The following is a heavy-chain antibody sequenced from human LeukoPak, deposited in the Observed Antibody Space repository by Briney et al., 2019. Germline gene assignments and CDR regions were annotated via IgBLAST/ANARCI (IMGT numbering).Heavy chain of an antibody. Sequence: GASVTVSCKASGYTFTGYYIHWVRQAPGQGLEWMGIINPSGGSTSYAQKFQGRVTMTRDTSTSTVYMEVSSLRSEDTAVYYCARDPGTNRRTGMPVVYNWFDPWGQGTLVTVSS. D-gene: IGHD1-1*01. J-gene: IGHJ5*02. CDR3: ARDPGTNRRTGMPVVYNWFDP. CDR1: GYTFTGYY. CDR2: INPSGGST. V-gene: IGHV1-46*01.